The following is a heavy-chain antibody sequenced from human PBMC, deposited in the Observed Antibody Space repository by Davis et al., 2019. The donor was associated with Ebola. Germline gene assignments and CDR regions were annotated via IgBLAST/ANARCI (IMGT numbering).Heavy chain of an antibody. J-gene: IGHJ4*02. CDR2: IYYSGST. Sequence: SETLSLTCTVSGGSISSGGYYWSWIRQHPGKGLEWIGYIYYSGSTYYNPSLKSRVTISVDTSKNQFSLKLSSVTAADTAVYYCARDIYSNSMTFDYWGQGTLVTVSS. D-gene: IGHD4-11*01. CDR1: GGSISSGGYY. V-gene: IGHV4-31*03. CDR3: ARDIYSNSMTFDY.